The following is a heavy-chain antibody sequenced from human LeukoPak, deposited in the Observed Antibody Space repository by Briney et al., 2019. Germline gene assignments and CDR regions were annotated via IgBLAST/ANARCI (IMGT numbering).Heavy chain of an antibody. D-gene: IGHD6-13*01. CDR1: GGTFSSYA. Sequence: ASVKVSCKASGGTFSSYAISWVRQAPGQGLEWMGRIIPILGIANYAQKFQGRVTITADKSTSTAYMELSSLRSEDTAVYYCATDSDPWGPAAGTIDYWGQGTLVTVSS. J-gene: IGHJ4*02. V-gene: IGHV1-69*04. CDR3: ATDSDPWGPAAGTIDY. CDR2: IIPILGIA.